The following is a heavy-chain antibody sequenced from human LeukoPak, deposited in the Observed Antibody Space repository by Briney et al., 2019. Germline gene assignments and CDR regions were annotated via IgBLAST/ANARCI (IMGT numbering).Heavy chain of an antibody. Sequence: PGGSLRLACAASGFTFSSYGMHWVRQAPGKGLEWVAVISYDGSNKYYADSVKGRFTISRDNSKNTLYLQMNSLRAEDTAVYYCAKDQIAVAGRYLDYWGQGTLVTVSS. D-gene: IGHD6-19*01. J-gene: IGHJ4*02. CDR2: ISYDGSNK. CDR1: GFTFSSYG. V-gene: IGHV3-30*18. CDR3: AKDQIAVAGRYLDY.